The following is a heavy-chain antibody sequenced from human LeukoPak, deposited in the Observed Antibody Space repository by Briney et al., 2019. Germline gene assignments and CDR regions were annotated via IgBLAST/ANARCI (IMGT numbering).Heavy chain of an antibody. CDR3: ATRSPQENDYYYGMDV. CDR2: ISSGGSP. J-gene: IGHJ6*02. V-gene: IGHV3-23*01. D-gene: IGHD6-19*01. Sequence: PGGSLRLSCAASGFTFSSYAMHWVRQAPGKGLEWVSAISSGGSPYYADSVNGRFTISRDNSKNTLYLQMNSLRAEDTALYYCATRSPQENDYYYGMDVWGQGTTVTVSS. CDR1: GFTFSSYA.